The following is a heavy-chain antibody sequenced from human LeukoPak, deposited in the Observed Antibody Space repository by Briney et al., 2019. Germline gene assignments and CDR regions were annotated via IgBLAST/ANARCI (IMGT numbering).Heavy chain of an antibody. J-gene: IGHJ4*02. D-gene: IGHD1-7*01. Sequence: GESLKISCKVSGYSSTDYWIGWVRQMLGKGLEWMGIIYPADSDTKYSPSFQGQVTISADKSIRTAYLQWSSLKASDTAMYYCARRLGTTEDFDYWGQGTLVTVSS. CDR3: ARRLGTTEDFDY. CDR2: IYPADSDT. V-gene: IGHV5-51*01. CDR1: GYSSTDYW.